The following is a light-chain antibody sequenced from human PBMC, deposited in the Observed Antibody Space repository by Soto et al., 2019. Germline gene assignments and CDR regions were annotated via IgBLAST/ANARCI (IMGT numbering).Light chain of an antibody. CDR1: QTLLSTSNNKNY. Sequence: DIVMTQSPDSLAVSLGESSTINCKSSQTLLSTSNNKNYLAWYQQKPGQPPKLLIYWASTRESGVPDRFSGSGSGTDFTLTISSLEPEDFAVYYCQQRSNWPVTFGQGTRLEI. V-gene: IGKV4-1*01. J-gene: IGKJ5*01. CDR2: WAS. CDR3: QQRSNWPVT.